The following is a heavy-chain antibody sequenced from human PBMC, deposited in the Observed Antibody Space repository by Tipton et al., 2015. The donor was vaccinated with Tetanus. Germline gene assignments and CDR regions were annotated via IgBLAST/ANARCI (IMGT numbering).Heavy chain of an antibody. J-gene: IGHJ6*02. CDR2: IKQDGSEK. CDR3: AKAVSYYGMDV. CDR1: GFTFSSYW. Sequence: SLRLSCAGSGFTFSSYWMTWVRQAPGKGLEWVASIKQDGSEKYYADSVKGRFTISRDNAKNSLYLQMNSLRAEDTALYYCAKAVSYYGMDVWGQGTTVTVSS. V-gene: IGHV3-7*03. D-gene: IGHD5/OR15-5a*01.